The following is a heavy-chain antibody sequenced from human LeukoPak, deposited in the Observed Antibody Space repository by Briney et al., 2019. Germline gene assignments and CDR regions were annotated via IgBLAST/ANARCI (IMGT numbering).Heavy chain of an antibody. Sequence: GGSLRLSCAASGFTFSSYAMSWVRQAPGKGLEWVGFIRSKAYGGTTEYAASVKGRFTISRDDSKSIAYLQMNSLKTEDTAVYYCTSRGDPNEGAFDIWGQGTMVTVSS. CDR1: GFTFSSYA. CDR2: IRSKAYGGTT. CDR3: TSRGDPNEGAFDI. V-gene: IGHV3-49*04. J-gene: IGHJ3*02. D-gene: IGHD4-17*01.